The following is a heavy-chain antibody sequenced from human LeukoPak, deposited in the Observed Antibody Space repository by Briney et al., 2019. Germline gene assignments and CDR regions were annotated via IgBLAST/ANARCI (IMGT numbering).Heavy chain of an antibody. CDR1: GFTFSSHG. CDR3: ASAAGAFDM. J-gene: IGHJ3*02. Sequence: GGSLRLSCAASGFTFSSHGMHWIRQAPGKGLEWVAVIWSDGSHKYYADSMKGRCTISRDNSKNMVYLQMNSLRVEDTAVYYCASAAGAFDMWGQGTLVTVSS. V-gene: IGHV3-33*01. CDR2: IWSDGSHK. D-gene: IGHD6-13*01.